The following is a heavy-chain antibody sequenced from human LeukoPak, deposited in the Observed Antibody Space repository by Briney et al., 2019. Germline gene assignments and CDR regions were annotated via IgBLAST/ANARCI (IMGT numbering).Heavy chain of an antibody. J-gene: IGHJ4*02. Sequence: ASVKVSCKASGYTFTNYYIHWVRQAPGQGLEWMGIINPSGGSTSYAQKFQGRVTMTRDTSTSTVYMDLSSLRSEDTAVYYCAREVRGVAYFDYWGQGTLVTVSS. CDR1: GYTFTNYY. V-gene: IGHV1-46*01. CDR2: INPSGGST. D-gene: IGHD3-10*01. CDR3: AREVRGVAYFDY.